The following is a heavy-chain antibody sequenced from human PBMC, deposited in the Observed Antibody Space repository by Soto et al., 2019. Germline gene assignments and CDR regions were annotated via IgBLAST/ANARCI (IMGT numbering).Heavy chain of an antibody. CDR3: ARLWFGEPVDY. D-gene: IGHD3-10*01. CDR2: IYYSGST. CDR1: GGSISNYY. V-gene: IGHV4-59*08. J-gene: IGHJ4*02. Sequence: SETLSLTCIVSGGSISNYYWSWIRQPPGKGLEWIGYIYYSGSTNYNPSLKSRVTISVDTSKNQFSLKLSSVTAADTAVYYCARLWFGEPVDYWGQGTLVTVSS.